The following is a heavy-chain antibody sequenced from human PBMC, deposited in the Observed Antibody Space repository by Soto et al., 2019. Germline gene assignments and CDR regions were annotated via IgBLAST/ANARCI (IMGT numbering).Heavy chain of an antibody. J-gene: IGHJ6*02. V-gene: IGHV1-18*04. CDR2: ISDYNGNT. Sequence: GASVKAPCKASGYTFTSYGLRWVRQAPGQGLEWMGWISDYNGNTNYAQKLQGRVTRTTDTSASTAYMELRSLRSDDTAVYYCARVYRSLVVVVTEVYYYGMDVWGQGSTVTVSS. CDR3: ARVYRSLVVVVTEVYYYGMDV. D-gene: IGHD2-15*01. CDR1: GYTFTSYG.